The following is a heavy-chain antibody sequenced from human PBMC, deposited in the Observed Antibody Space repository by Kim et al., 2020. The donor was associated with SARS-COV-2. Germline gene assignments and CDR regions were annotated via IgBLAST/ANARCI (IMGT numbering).Heavy chain of an antibody. V-gene: IGHV4-39*01. D-gene: IGHD6-19*01. J-gene: IGHJ4*02. CDR2: IYYSGST. Sequence: SETLSLTCTVSGGSISSSSYYWGWIRQPPGKGLEWIGSIYYSGSTYYNPSLKSRVTISVDTSKNQFSLKLSSVTAADTAVYYCASRYHSGWGDSFDYWGQGTLVTVSS. CDR1: GGSISSSSYY. CDR3: ASRYHSGWGDSFDY.